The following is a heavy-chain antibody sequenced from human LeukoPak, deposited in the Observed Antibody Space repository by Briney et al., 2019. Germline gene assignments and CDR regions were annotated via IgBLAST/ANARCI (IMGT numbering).Heavy chain of an antibody. CDR2: ISSSGSTI. D-gene: IGHD1-26*01. J-gene: IGHJ2*01. CDR1: GFTFSSYE. CDR3: ARQHYLSLYFDL. Sequence: PGGSLRLSCAASGFTFSSYEMNWVRQAPGKGLEWVSYISSSGSTIYYADSVKGRFTISRDNAKNSLYLQMNSLRAEDTAVYYCARQHYLSLYFDLGGRGTLVTVSA. V-gene: IGHV3-48*03.